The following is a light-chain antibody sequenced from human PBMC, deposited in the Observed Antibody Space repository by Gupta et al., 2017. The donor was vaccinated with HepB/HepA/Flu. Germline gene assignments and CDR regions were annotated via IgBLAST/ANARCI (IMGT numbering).Light chain of an antibody. J-gene: IGKJ3*01. Sequence: EIVLTPSPGTLSLSPGERATLSCRASQSVSSSYLAWYQQKPGQAPRLLIYGASSRATGIPDRFSGSGSGTXFTLTIXRLEPEDFAVYYCQQYGSSPFTFGXGTKVDIK. CDR1: QSVSSSY. CDR3: QQYGSSPFT. CDR2: GAS. V-gene: IGKV3-20*01.